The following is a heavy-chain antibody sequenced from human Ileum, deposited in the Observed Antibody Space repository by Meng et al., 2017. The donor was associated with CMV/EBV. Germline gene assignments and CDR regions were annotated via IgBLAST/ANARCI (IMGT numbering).Heavy chain of an antibody. Sequence: DTVSSNSAAWNWIRQSPSRGLEWLGRTYYRSKWYNDYAISVKSRITINPDTSKNQFSLQLNSVTPEDTAVYYCARDPRWSSPIIMDYWGPGTLVTVSS. J-gene: IGHJ4*02. V-gene: IGHV6-1*01. CDR3: ARDPRWSSPIIMDY. CDR2: TYYRSKWYN. D-gene: IGHD2-15*01. CDR1: DTVSSNSAA.